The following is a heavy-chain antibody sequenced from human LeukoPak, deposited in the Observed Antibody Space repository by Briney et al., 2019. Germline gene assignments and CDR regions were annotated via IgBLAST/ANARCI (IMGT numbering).Heavy chain of an antibody. CDR1: GYTFISYG. D-gene: IGHD3-22*01. Sequence: ASVKVSCKASGYTFISYGISWVRQAPGQGLEWMGWISAYNGNTNYAQKLQGRVTMTTDTSTSTAYMELRSLRSDDTAVYYCARDDRRYYDSSGYVFARAYFDYWGQGTLVTVSS. J-gene: IGHJ4*02. CDR2: ISAYNGNT. CDR3: ARDDRRYYDSSGYVFARAYFDY. V-gene: IGHV1-18*01.